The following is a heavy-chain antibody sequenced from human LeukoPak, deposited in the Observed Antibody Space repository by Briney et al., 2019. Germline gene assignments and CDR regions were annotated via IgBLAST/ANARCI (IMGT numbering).Heavy chain of an antibody. CDR3: AREWPRGGKYCDY. J-gene: IGHJ4*02. CDR2: INPSGGST. Sequence: ASVKVSCKASGCTFTSYGISWVRQAPGQGLEWMGIINPSGGSTSYAQKFQGRVTMTRDTSTSTIYMELSSLRSEDTAVYYCAREWPRGGKYCDYWGQGTLVTVSS. D-gene: IGHD2-15*01. V-gene: IGHV1-46*01. CDR1: GCTFTSYG.